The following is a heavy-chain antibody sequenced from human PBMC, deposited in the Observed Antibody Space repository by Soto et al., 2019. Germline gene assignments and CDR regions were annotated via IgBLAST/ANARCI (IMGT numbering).Heavy chain of an antibody. CDR2: INHSGST. J-gene: IGHJ6*02. V-gene: IGHV4-34*01. D-gene: IGHD2-15*01. Sequence: QVQLQQWGAGLLKPSETLSLTCAVYGGSFSGYYWSWIRQPPGKGLEWIGEINHSGSTNYNPSLKSSVTISVATYTNQFSLKLSSVTAADTAVYYCARDKKAYGMDVWGQGTTVTVSS. CDR1: GGSFSGYY. CDR3: ARDKKAYGMDV.